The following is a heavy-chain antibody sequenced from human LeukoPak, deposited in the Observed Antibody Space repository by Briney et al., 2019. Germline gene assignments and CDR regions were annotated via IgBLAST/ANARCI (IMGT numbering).Heavy chain of an antibody. V-gene: IGHV3-7*05. CDR2: INQGGTVT. J-gene: IGHJ6*02. Sequence: PGGSLRLSCAASGFPFRSYWMSWVRQAPGKGLEWVANINQGGTVTYYVDSVKGRFTMSRDNAENSLYLQMNSLRAEDTAVYYCAKGRPYSGRIDYYYYYGMDVWGQGTTVTVSS. CDR3: AKGRPYSGRIDYYYYYGMDV. D-gene: IGHD6-19*01. CDR1: GFPFRSYW.